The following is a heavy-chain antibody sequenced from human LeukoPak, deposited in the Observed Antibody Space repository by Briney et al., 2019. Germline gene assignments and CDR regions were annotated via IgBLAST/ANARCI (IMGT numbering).Heavy chain of an antibody. D-gene: IGHD3-9*01. CDR1: GFTFRSYA. CDR3: AKDSTPDYDYLTGFFDY. Sequence: GGSLRLSCAASGFTFRSYAMSWVRQAPGKGLEWVSAISGSGGSTYYADSVKGRFTISRDNSKNTLYLQMNSLRAEDTAVYYCAKDSTPDYDYLTGFFDYWGQGTLVTVSS. CDR2: ISGSGGST. V-gene: IGHV3-23*01. J-gene: IGHJ4*02.